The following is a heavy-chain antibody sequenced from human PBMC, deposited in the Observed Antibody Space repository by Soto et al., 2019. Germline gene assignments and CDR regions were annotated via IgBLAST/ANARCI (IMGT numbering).Heavy chain of an antibody. J-gene: IGHJ5*02. D-gene: IGHD3-3*01. V-gene: IGHV1-69*12. Sequence: QVQLVQSGAEVKKPGSSVNVSCKTSGGTFGNSAVTWVRQAPGQGLEWLGGIVPMFGTANYAQKFQGRVKITADESTITAYMELGSLNTDDTAVYYCARDGDPQSAFWSGPLGGGRFDPWGQGTLVPVSS. CDR3: ARDGDPQSAFWSGPLGGGRFDP. CDR2: IVPMFGTA. CDR1: GGTFGNSA.